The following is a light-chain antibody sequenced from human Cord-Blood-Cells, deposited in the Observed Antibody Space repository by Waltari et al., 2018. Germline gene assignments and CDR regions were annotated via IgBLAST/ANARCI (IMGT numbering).Light chain of an antibody. CDR3: QQSYSTPLT. CDR2: AAS. V-gene: IGKV1-39*01. J-gene: IGKJ4*01. Sequence: DIQMTQSPSSLSASVADRVTITCRASQSISSYLNWYQQKPGKAPKLLIYAASSLQSGVPSRFSGSGSGTDFPLTISKLQPEDFATYYCQQSYSTPLTFGGGTKVEIK. CDR1: QSISSY.